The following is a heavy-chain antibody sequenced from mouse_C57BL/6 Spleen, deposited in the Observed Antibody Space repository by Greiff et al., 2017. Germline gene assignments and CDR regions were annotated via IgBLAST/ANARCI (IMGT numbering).Heavy chain of an antibody. V-gene: IGHV1-64*01. CDR3: ARWGFSSPYFDY. CDR1: GYTFTSYW. Sequence: VQLQQPGAELVKPGASVKLSCKASGYTFTSYWMHWVKQRPGQGLEWIGMIHPNSGSTNYNEKFKSKATLTVDKSSSTAYMQLSSLTSEDSAVYYCARWGFSSPYFDYWGQGTTLTVSS. J-gene: IGHJ2*01. D-gene: IGHD1-1*01. CDR2: IHPNSGST.